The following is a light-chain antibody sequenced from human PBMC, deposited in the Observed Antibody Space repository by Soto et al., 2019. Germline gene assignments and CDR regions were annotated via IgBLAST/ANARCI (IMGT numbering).Light chain of an antibody. J-gene: IGLJ3*02. V-gene: IGLV1-44*01. Sequence: QLVLTQPPSASGTPGQRVTISCSGSSSNIGTNNVNWYQQLPGTAPKLLIYNNNQRPSGVPDRFSGSKSATSASLAISGLQSEDEADYYCAAWDDGLNGWVFGGGTQLTVL. CDR3: AAWDDGLNGWV. CDR1: SSNIGTNN. CDR2: NNN.